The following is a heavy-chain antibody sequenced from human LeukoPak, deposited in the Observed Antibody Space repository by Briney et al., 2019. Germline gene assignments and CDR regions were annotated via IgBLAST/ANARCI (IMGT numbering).Heavy chain of an antibody. CDR1: GYTFTGYY. D-gene: IGHD5-12*01. CDR3: TRDSYEDYYFDY. CDR2: INPNSGGT. J-gene: IGHJ4*02. Sequence: ASVKVSCKASGYTFTGYYMHWVRQAPGQGLEWMGWINPNSGGTNYAQRFQGRVTMTRDTSISTAYMELSRLRSDDTAVYYCTRDSYEDYYFDYWGQGTLVTVSS. V-gene: IGHV1-2*02.